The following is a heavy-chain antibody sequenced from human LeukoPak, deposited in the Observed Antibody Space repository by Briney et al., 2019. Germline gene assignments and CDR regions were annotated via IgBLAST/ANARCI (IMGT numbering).Heavy chain of an antibody. CDR1: GFTFSTSI. CDR3: ARDKFRGYFDY. Sequence: GGSLRLSCAASGFTFSTSIMHWVRQAPGKGLEWVAVISYDGNNKYYADSVKGRFTISRDNSKSTLYVQMNSLRAEDTAVYYCARDKFRGYFDYWGQGTLVTVSS. CDR2: ISYDGNNK. J-gene: IGHJ4*02. V-gene: IGHV3-30*03. D-gene: IGHD3-10*01.